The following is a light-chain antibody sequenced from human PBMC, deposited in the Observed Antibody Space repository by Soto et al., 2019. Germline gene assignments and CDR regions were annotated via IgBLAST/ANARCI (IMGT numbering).Light chain of an antibody. CDR3: QHYTTYSGT. Sequence: DIHMTQSPATLSASVGDRVTITCRASQSISTWLDWYQQKPGKAPKLLIYWASSLESGVPSRFSGSGSGTEFTLAISSLKPDDFATYYCQHYTTYSGTFGPGTEMDIK. CDR2: WAS. J-gene: IGKJ3*01. V-gene: IGKV1-5*03. CDR1: QSISTW.